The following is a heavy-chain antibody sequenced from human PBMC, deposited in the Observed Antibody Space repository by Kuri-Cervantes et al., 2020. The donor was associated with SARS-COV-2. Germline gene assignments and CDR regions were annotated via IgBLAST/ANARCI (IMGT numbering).Heavy chain of an antibody. V-gene: IGHV3-30*04. J-gene: IGHJ6*03. CDR2: ISYDGSSK. D-gene: IGHD2-15*01. CDR1: GFTFSSYA. Sequence: GESLKISCAASGFTFSSYAMHWVRQAPGKGLEWVAVISYDGSSKYYADSVKGRFTISRDNSKNTLYLQMNSLRAEDTAVYYCARDRIAPTGWDYYMDVWGKGTTVTVSS. CDR3: ARDRIAPTGWDYYMDV.